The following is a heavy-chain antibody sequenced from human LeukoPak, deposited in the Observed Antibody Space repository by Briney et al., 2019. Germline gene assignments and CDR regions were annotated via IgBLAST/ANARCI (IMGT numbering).Heavy chain of an antibody. V-gene: IGHV4-38-2*02. D-gene: IGHD6-13*01. J-gene: IGHJ4*02. CDR1: GYSISSDYY. CDR2: IYHSGRT. Sequence: SETLSLTCTVSGYSISSDYYWGWIRQPPGKGLEWIGSIYHSGRTYYNPSLKSRVTISVDTSKNQFSLKLSSVTAADTAVYYCARHRETYSSSWYYFDYWGQGTLVTVSS. CDR3: ARHRETYSSSWYYFDY.